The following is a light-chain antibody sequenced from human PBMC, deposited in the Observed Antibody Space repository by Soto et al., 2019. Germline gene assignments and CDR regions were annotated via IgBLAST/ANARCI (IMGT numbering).Light chain of an antibody. J-gene: IGKJ3*01. CDR3: QQHHKWPPGFT. Sequence: EIVMTQSPATLSVSPGERATLSCRASQSVSSNLAWYQQKPGQPPRLLIYGASTRATGVPDRFSGSGSGADFTLTISGLQSEDFAVYYCQQHHKWPPGFTFGPGTKVDLK. CDR2: GAS. CDR1: QSVSSN. V-gene: IGKV3-15*01.